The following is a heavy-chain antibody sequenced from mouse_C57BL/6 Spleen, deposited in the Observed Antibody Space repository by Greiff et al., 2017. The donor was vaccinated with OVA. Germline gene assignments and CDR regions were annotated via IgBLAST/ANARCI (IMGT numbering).Heavy chain of an antibody. V-gene: IGHV3-6*01. Sequence: EVQLQESGPGLVKPSQSLSLTCSVTGYSITSGYYWHWIRQFPGNKLEWMGYISYDGSNNYNPSLKNRISITRDPSKNQFFLKLNSVTTEDTATYYCARGQLTGSYYFDYWGQGTTLTVSS. J-gene: IGHJ2*01. D-gene: IGHD4-1*01. CDR3: ARGQLTGSYYFDY. CDR1: GYSITSGYY. CDR2: ISYDGSN.